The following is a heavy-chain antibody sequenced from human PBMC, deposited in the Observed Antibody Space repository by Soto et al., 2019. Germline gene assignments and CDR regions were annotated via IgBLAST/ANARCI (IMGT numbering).Heavy chain of an antibody. Sequence: GGSLRLSCAASGFTFSSYGMHWVRQAPGKGLEWVAVISYDGSNKYYADSVKGRFTISRDNSKNTLYLQMNSLRAEDTAVYYCAKDRLQYSSGWYSYYGMDVWGQGTTVTVSS. V-gene: IGHV3-30*18. D-gene: IGHD6-19*01. J-gene: IGHJ6*02. CDR3: AKDRLQYSSGWYSYYGMDV. CDR2: ISYDGSNK. CDR1: GFTFSSYG.